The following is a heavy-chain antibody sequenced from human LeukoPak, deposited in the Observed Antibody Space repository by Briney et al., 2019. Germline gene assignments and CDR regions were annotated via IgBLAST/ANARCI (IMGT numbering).Heavy chain of an antibody. CDR3: ARETTSSGGSPSFGY. Sequence: GGSLRLSCAASGFTFDDYGMSWVRQAPGKGLEWVSGINWNGGSTGYADSVKGRFTISRDNAKNSLYLQMNSLRAEDTALYYCARETTSSGGSPSFGYWGQGTLVTVSS. D-gene: IGHD2-15*01. V-gene: IGHV3-20*04. J-gene: IGHJ4*02. CDR1: GFTFDDYG. CDR2: INWNGGST.